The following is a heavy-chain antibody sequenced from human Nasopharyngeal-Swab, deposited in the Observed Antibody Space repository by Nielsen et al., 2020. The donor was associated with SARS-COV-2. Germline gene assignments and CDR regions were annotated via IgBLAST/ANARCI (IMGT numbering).Heavy chain of an antibody. V-gene: IGHV3-49*01. Sequence: GGSLRLSCTTSGFTFGDYAMSWFRQAPGKGLEGVGFIRSKTDGGAPEYAASVKGRFTISRDGAESIAYLQMNSLETEDTGVYYCARSVGSFYGQGAFDIWGQGTMVTVSS. CDR3: ARSVGSFYGQGAFDI. CDR2: IRSKTDGGAP. CDR1: GFTFGDYA. J-gene: IGHJ3*02. D-gene: IGHD1-26*01.